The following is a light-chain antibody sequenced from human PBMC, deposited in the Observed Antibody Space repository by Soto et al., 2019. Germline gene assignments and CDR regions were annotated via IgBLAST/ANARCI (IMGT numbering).Light chain of an antibody. CDR1: SSNIGAGYD. Sequence: QSVLTQPPSVSGAPGQRATISCTGSSSNIGAGYDVHWYQQLPGTAPKLLIYGNSNRPSGVPDRFSGSKSGTSASLAITGLQAEDEADYYCQSYDSSLSGPHAVFGGGTQLTVL. J-gene: IGLJ7*01. CDR3: QSYDSSLSGPHAV. V-gene: IGLV1-40*01. CDR2: GNS.